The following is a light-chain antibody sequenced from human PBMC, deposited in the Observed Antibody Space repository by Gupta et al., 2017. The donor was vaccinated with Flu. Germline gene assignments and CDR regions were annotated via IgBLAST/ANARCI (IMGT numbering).Light chain of an antibody. V-gene: IGKV1-5*03. Sequence: DIQMTQSPSTLSASVGDRVTITCRASQSISSWLAWYQQKPGKAPNLLIYKASSLERGVPSRFSGSGSGTEFTLTISSLRPDDFATYYCQQYDTYSRTFGQGTKVEIK. J-gene: IGKJ1*01. CDR2: KAS. CDR1: QSISSW. CDR3: QQYDTYSRT.